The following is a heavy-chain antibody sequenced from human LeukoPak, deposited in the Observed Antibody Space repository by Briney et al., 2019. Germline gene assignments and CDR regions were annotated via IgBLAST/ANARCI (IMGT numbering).Heavy chain of an antibody. CDR2: ISSSSSYT. D-gene: IGHD3-22*01. V-gene: IGHV3-11*05. CDR1: GFTFSDYY. CDR3: ARAYYYDSSGCDY. J-gene: IGHJ4*02. Sequence: GGSLRLSCAASGFTFSDYYMSWIRQAPGKGLEWVSYISSSSSYTNYGDSVKGRFTISRDNAKNSLFLQMNSLRAEDTAVYYCARAYYYDSSGCDYWGQGTLVTVSS.